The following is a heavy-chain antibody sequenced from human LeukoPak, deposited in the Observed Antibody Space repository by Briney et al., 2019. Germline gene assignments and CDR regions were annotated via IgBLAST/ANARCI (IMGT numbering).Heavy chain of an antibody. CDR1: GFTFSSYA. V-gene: IGHV3-23*01. Sequence: GGSLRLSCAASGFTFSSYAMSWVRQAPGKGLEWVSAISGSGGSTYYADSVKGRFTISRDNSKNTLYLQMNSLRAEDTAVYYCARGSYDFWSGYFPHNWFDPWGQGTLVTVSS. CDR2: ISGSGGST. D-gene: IGHD3-3*01. CDR3: ARGSYDFWSGYFPHNWFDP. J-gene: IGHJ5*02.